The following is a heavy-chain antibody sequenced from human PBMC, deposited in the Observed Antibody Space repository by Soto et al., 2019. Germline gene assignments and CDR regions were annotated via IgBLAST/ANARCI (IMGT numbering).Heavy chain of an antibody. CDR1: GFTVSSNY. CDR3: LTINSYGPPGSGYYYGMDV. V-gene: IGHV3-53*04. Sequence: EVQLVESGGGLVQPGGSLRLSCAASGFTVSSNYMSWVRQAPGKGLEWVSVIYSGGSTYYADSVKGRFTISRHNSKNTLYLQMNSLRAEDTAVYYCLTINSYGPPGSGYYYGMDVWGQVTTVTVSS. J-gene: IGHJ6*02. D-gene: IGHD5-18*01. CDR2: IYSGGST.